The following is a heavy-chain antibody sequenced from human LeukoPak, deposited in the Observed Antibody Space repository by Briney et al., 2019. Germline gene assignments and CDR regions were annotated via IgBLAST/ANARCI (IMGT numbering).Heavy chain of an antibody. J-gene: IGHJ4*02. CDR3: ARGRVAARLGRSYLDY. D-gene: IGHD6-6*01. Sequence: SETLSLTCAVYGGSFSGYYWSWLRQPPGQGLEWIGEINHSGSTNYNPSLKSRATISVDRSKNQFSLKLSSVTAAETAVYYCARGRVAARLGRSYLDYWGQGTLVTVSS. CDR2: INHSGST. V-gene: IGHV4-34*01. CDR1: GGSFSGYY.